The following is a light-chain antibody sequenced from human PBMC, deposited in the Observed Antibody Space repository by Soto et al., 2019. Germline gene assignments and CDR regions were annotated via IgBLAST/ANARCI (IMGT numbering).Light chain of an antibody. CDR1: QGISNY. V-gene: IGKV1-27*01. CDR2: AAS. CDR3: LQHNSYPRT. J-gene: IGKJ1*01. Sequence: DIQITQSPASVSASVGDRVTITCRACQGISNYLAWYQQIPGKVPKLLIYAASTLQSGVPSRFSGSGSGTDFTLTISSLQPDDFATYYCLQHNSYPRTFGQGTKVDIK.